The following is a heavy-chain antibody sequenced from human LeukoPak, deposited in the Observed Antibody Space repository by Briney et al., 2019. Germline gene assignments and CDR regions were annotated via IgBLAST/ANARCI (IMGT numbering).Heavy chain of an antibody. J-gene: IGHJ4*02. CDR2: IYYSGST. CDR1: GGSISSCGYC. CDR3: ARGDPYGPTGY. V-gene: IGHV4-31*03. Sequence: SETLPLTCTVSGGSISSCGYCWSWIRQHPGKGLEWIGYIYYSGSTYYNPSLKSRVTISVDTSKNQFSLKLSSVTAADTAVYYCARGDPYGPTGYWGQGTLATVSS. D-gene: IGHD4-17*01.